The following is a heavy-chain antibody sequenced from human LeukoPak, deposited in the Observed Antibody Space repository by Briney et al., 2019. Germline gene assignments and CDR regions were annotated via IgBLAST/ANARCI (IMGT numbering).Heavy chain of an antibody. CDR1: GFMFNEFE. J-gene: IGHJ3*02. CDR2: ISSTGSRI. V-gene: IGHV3-48*03. CDR3: ARGRSAYYYGSGSYYNVGNDAFDI. Sequence: GGSLRLSCAASGFMFNEFEMNWVRQAPGKGLEWISYISSTGSRIHYADSVKGRFTISRDNAKNSLYLQMNSLRAEDTAVYYCARGRSAYYYGSGSYYNVGNDAFDIWGQGTMVTVSS. D-gene: IGHD3-10*01.